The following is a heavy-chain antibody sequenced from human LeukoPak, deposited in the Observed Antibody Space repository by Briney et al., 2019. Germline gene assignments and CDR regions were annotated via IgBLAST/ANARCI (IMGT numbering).Heavy chain of an antibody. D-gene: IGHD6-19*01. CDR3: AGGSGWVTDS. V-gene: IGHV3-48*04. CDR2: ITSGSRTI. J-gene: IGHJ4*02. CDR1: GFTFSTYN. Sequence: GSLRLSCAASGFTFSTYNKNWVRQAPGRGLEWLSYITSGSRTIYDADSVKGRFTISRDNAKKLLYLQMNSLRAEDTAVYFCAGGSGWVTDSWGQGTLVTVSA.